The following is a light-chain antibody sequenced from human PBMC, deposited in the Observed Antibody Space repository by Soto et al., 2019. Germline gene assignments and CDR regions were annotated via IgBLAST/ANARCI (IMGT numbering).Light chain of an antibody. CDR2: DAS. V-gene: IGKV1-12*01. CDR3: QQANSFPLT. J-gene: IGKJ5*01. Sequence: TQSPATLSASVGDRVTISCRASQSISSWLAWYQQKPGKAPKLLIYDASVMQSGVPSRFSGSGSGTDFTLTISSLQPEDFATYYCQQANSFPLTFGQGTRLEIK. CDR1: QSISSW.